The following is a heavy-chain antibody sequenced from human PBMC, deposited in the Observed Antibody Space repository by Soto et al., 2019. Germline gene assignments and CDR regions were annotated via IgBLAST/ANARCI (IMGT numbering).Heavy chain of an antibody. V-gene: IGHV3-30*18. CDR2: ISYDGSNK. D-gene: IGHD6-19*01. Sequence: QVPLVESGGGVVQPGRSLRLSCAASGFTFSSYGLHWVRQAPGKGLEWVAVISYDGSNKYYADSVKGRFTISRDNSKNTLYLQMNILRAEDTAVYYCEKGPSSSGEEIWGQRTMVTVSS. J-gene: IGHJ3*02. CDR3: EKGPSSSGEEI. CDR1: GFTFSSYG.